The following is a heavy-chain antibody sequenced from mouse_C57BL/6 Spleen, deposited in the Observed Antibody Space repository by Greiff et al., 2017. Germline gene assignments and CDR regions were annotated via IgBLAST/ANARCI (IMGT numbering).Heavy chain of an antibody. D-gene: IGHD2-1*01. CDR2: ISSGSSTI. Sequence: EVMLVESGGGLVKPGGSLKLSCAASGFTFSDYGMHWVRQAPEKGLEWVAYISSGSSTIYYADTVKGRFTISRDKAKNTLFLQMTSLRSEDTAMYYCARRTPLYYGIFDDWGQGTTRTVAS. V-gene: IGHV5-17*01. J-gene: IGHJ2*01. CDR3: ARRTPLYYGIFDD. CDR1: GFTFSDYG.